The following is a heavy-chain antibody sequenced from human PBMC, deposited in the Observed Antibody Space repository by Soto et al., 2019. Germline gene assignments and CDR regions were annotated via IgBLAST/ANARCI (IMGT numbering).Heavy chain of an antibody. CDR3: ARGSYYSGWV. CDR2: TYYRSKWYS. V-gene: IGHV6-1*01. J-gene: IGHJ4*02. Sequence: SQTLSLTCAISGDSASSTSTARSWIRQSPSRGLEWLGRTYYRSKWYSDYAVSVKSRITINPDTSKNQFSLQLKSVTPEDTAVYYCARGSYYSGWVWGQGTLVTVSS. CDR1: GDSASSTSTA. D-gene: IGHD6-19*01.